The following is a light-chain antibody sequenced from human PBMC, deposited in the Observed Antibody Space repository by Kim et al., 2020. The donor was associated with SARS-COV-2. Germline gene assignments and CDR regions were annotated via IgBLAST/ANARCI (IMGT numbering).Light chain of an antibody. CDR2: DGS. Sequence: DIQMTQSPSTLSASVGDRVTLTCRASQSVSRWLAWYHQKPGKAPKLLIYDGSNLQSGVPSRFSGSGSGTEFTLTISSLQPDDFAIYYCQHRQTFGQGTKVDIK. V-gene: IGKV1-5*01. CDR3: QHRQT. J-gene: IGKJ1*01. CDR1: QSVSRW.